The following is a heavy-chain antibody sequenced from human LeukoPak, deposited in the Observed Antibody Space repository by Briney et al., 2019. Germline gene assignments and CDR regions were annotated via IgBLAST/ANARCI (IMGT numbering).Heavy chain of an antibody. V-gene: IGHV1-18*01. Sequence: ASVKVSCKASGYTFTSYGISWVRQAPGQGLEWMGWISAYNGNTNYAQKLQGRVTMTTDTSTSTAYMELRSLRSDDTAVYYCAGDRDYDFWSGYTFDYWGQGTLVTVSS. D-gene: IGHD3-3*01. CDR1: GYTFTSYG. J-gene: IGHJ4*02. CDR2: ISAYNGNT. CDR3: AGDRDYDFWSGYTFDY.